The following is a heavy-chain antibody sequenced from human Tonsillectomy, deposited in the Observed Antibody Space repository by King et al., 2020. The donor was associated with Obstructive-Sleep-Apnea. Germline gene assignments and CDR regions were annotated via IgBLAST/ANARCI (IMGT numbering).Heavy chain of an antibody. CDR2: ISWNSGSI. V-gene: IGHV3-9*01. J-gene: IGHJ4*02. CDR3: AKAGGRIITVANPLDY. CDR1: GFTFDDYA. Sequence: VQLVESGGGLVQPGRSLRLSCAASGFTFDDYAMHWVRQAPGKGLEWVSGISWNSGSIAYADSVKGRFTISRDNAKNSLYLQMNSLRAEDTALYYCAKAGGRIITVANPLDYWGQGTLVTVSA. D-gene: IGHD6-19*01.